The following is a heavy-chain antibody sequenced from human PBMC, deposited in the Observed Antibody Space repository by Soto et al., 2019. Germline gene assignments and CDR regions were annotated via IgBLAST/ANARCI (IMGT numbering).Heavy chain of an antibody. CDR1: GYTFSYYG. J-gene: IGHJ5*02. Sequence: ASVKVSCKASGYTFSYYGVSWLRQAPAQGLEWMGWISAYNGNTKYAQKLQGRVPMTTDTSTRAAYMELRSLRSDDMAVYYCARVEGIVVVPAAKDPWGQGTLVTVSS. CDR3: ARVEGIVVVPAAKDP. CDR2: ISAYNGNT. V-gene: IGHV1-18*03. D-gene: IGHD2-2*01.